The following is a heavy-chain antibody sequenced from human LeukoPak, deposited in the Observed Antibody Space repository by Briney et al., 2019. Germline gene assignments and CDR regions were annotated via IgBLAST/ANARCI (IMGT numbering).Heavy chain of an antibody. D-gene: IGHD3-10*02. CDR1: GFSFSRYS. V-gene: IGHV3-48*01. Sequence: GGSLRLSCAASGFSFSRYSMNWFPQGPGKGLEWLSYSSSSSSTIYYADSVKGRFAISRDNSKSMLFLQLNSLRAEDTALYYCARDLHYYVAMDVWGQGTTVTISS. CDR2: SSSSSSTI. J-gene: IGHJ6*02. CDR3: ARDLHYYVAMDV.